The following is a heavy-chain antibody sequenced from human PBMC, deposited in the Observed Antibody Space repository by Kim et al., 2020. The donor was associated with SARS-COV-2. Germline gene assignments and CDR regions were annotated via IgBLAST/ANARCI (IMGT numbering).Heavy chain of an antibody. CDR3: TTDPNLLWFGLYYYGMDV. J-gene: IGHJ6*02. CDR2: IKSKTDGGTT. D-gene: IGHD3-10*01. CDR1: GFTFSNAW. V-gene: IGHV3-15*01. Sequence: GGSLRLSCAASGFTFSNAWMSWVRQAPGKGLEWVGRIKSKTDGGTTDYAAPVKGRFTISRDDSKNTLYLQMNSLKTEDTAVYYCTTDPNLLWFGLYYYGMDVWGQGTTVTVSS.